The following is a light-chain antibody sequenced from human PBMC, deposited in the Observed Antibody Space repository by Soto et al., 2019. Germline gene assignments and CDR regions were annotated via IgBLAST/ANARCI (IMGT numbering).Light chain of an antibody. CDR1: QSVPGNY. CDR2: RAS. Sequence: EIVLTQSPGALSLSPGERATLSCRASQSVPGNYLAWLQQKPGQAPRLLIYRASSRATDIPGRFSGSGSGTDFTLTIRSLEPEDFAVYYCLQYTSPPWTLGQGTKVAVK. CDR3: LQYTSPPWT. J-gene: IGKJ1*01. V-gene: IGKV3-20*01.